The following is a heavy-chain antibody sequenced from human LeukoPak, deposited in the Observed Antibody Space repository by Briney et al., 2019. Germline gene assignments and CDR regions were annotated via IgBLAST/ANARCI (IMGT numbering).Heavy chain of an antibody. CDR2: ISAYNGNT. Sequence: ASVKVSCKASGYTFTSHGISWVRQAPGQGLEWMGWISAYNGNTNYAQKLQGRVTMTTDTSTSTAYMELRSLRSDDTAVYYCARDKEIVVVPAAPFDYWGQGTLVTVSS. CDR1: GYTFTSHG. D-gene: IGHD2-2*01. CDR3: ARDKEIVVVPAAPFDY. V-gene: IGHV1-18*01. J-gene: IGHJ4*02.